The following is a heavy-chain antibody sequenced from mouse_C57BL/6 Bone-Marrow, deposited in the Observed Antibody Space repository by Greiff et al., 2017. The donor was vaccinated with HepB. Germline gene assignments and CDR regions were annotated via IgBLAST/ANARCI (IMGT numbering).Heavy chain of an antibody. CDR2: IYPRSGNT. CDR1: GYTFTSYG. J-gene: IGHJ3*01. Sequence: QVQLQQSGAELARPGASVKLSCKASGYTFTSYGISWVKQRPGQGLEWIGEIYPRSGNTYYNAKFKGKATLTADKSSSTAYMELRSLTSEDSAVYFCARHYYGSSPFAYWGQGTLVTVSA. CDR3: ARHYYGSSPFAY. V-gene: IGHV1-81*01. D-gene: IGHD1-1*01.